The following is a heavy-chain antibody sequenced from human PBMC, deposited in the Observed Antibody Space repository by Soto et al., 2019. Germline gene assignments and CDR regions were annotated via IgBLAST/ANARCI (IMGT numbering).Heavy chain of an antibody. CDR1: GFTFSSYA. Sequence: GGSLRLSCAASGFTFSSYAMSWVRQAPGKGLEWVSAISGSGGSTYYADSGKGRLTISRDNSKNTLYLQMNSLRAEDTAVYYCSKPHNYDILTGYSHYYYYYYMDVWGKGTTVTVSS. CDR2: ISGSGGST. CDR3: SKPHNYDILTGYSHYYYYYYMDV. J-gene: IGHJ6*03. V-gene: IGHV3-23*01. D-gene: IGHD3-9*01.